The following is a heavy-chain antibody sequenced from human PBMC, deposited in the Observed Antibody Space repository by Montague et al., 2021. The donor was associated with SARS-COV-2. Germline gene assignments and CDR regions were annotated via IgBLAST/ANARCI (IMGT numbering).Heavy chain of an antibody. Sequence: CAISGDSVSTNSGTWNWVRLSPSRGLEWLGRTYYRSEWYSDYSVSVKSRISINPDTSKNQFSLQLNSVTPEDTAVYYCARAERGSCGDGNCYQYFFNYWGQGTLVPSPQ. J-gene: IGHJ4*02. CDR2: TYYRSEWYS. D-gene: IGHD2-15*01. CDR1: GDSVSTNSGT. CDR3: ARAERGSCGDGNCYQYFFNY. V-gene: IGHV6-1*01.